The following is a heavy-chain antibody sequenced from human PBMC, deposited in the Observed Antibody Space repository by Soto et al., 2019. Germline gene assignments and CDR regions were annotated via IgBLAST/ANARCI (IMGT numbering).Heavy chain of an antibody. CDR2: MNPNSGNT. CDR3: ARGGLSLDSSGYYYVMYFGL. D-gene: IGHD3-22*01. Sequence: QVQLVQSGAEVKKPGASVKVSCKASGYTFTNYDINWVRQATGQGLEWMGWMNPNSGNTGYAQKFQGRVTRTRNTSISTAYMELSSVRSDDTAVYYCARGGLSLDSSGYYYVMYFGLWGRGTLVAVSS. J-gene: IGHJ2*01. V-gene: IGHV1-8*01. CDR1: GYTFTNYD.